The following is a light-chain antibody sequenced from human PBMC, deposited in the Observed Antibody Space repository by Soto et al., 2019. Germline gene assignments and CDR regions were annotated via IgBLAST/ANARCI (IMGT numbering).Light chain of an antibody. J-gene: IGKJ1*01. CDR1: QSIRSNY. V-gene: IGKV3-20*01. CDR2: GAS. Sequence: ETVLTQSPGTLSLSPGERATLSCRASQSIRSNYLAWYRQTPGQAPRLLIYGASNRAIGIPDRFSGSGSGTDFTLIISRLEPEDFALYYCQQYGSSPWTFGQGTKVEIK. CDR3: QQYGSSPWT.